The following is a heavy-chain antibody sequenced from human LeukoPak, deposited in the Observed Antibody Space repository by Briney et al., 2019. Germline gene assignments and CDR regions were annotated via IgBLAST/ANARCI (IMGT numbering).Heavy chain of an antibody. Sequence: ASVKVSCKASGYTFTSYGISWVRQAPGQGVEWMGWISAYNGNTNYAQKLQGRLTMTTDTSTSTAYMELRSLRSDDTAVYYCARDLGIAVAGAGVWGQGTLSPSPQ. V-gene: IGHV1-18*01. CDR3: ARDLGIAVAGAGV. CDR2: ISAYNGNT. CDR1: GYTFTSYG. J-gene: IGHJ4*02. D-gene: IGHD6-19*01.